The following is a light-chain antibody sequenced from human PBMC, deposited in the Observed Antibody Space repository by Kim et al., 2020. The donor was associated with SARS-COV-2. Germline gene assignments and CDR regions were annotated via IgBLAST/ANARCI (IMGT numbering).Light chain of an antibody. V-gene: IGKV1-27*01. Sequence: ASVGDRVTITCRASQSISNYLAWYQQKPGKVPILLIYAASTLQSGVPSRFSGSGSGTDFTLTISSLQPEDVATYYCQKSDSAPWTFGQGTKVDIK. CDR3: QKSDSAPWT. J-gene: IGKJ1*01. CDR1: QSISNY. CDR2: AAS.